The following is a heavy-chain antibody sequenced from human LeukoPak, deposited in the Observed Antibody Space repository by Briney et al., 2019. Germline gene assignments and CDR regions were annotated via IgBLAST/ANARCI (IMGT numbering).Heavy chain of an antibody. V-gene: IGHV4-34*01. CDR2: INDRGTT. Sequence: SESLSLTCAVYGGSFTGYFWNCIRQSLGKGLGWIVEINDRGTTNYNPLIQSRVTISVDTSKNQFSLNLNSVTSADTGVYYCARDPTTVVTVPYYFDFWGQGTPVTVSS. CDR1: GGSFTGYF. J-gene: IGHJ4*02. D-gene: IGHD4-23*01. CDR3: ARDPTTVVTVPYYFDF.